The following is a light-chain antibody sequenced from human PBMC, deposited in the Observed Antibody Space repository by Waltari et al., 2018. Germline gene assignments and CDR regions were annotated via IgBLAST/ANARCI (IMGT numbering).Light chain of an antibody. J-gene: IGLJ1*01. CDR3: HTPYV. Sequence: SSELTQDPAVSVALGQTVRITCQGDGLRKYSATWYQQKPGQSPILVIYDDNGRPSGIADRFSGSSSGNTASLTITGAQAEDEADYYCHTPYVFGTGTKVTV. V-gene: IGLV3-19*01. CDR1: GLRKYS. CDR2: DDN.